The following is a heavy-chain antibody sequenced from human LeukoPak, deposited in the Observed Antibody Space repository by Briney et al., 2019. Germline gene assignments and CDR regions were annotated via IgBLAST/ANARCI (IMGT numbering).Heavy chain of an antibody. CDR2: ISWNSGSI. Sequence: PGRSLRLSCAASGFTFSTYAIHWVRQAPGKGLEWVSGISWNSGSIGYADSVKGRFTISRDNAKNSLYLQMNSLRAEDTALYYCAKVPYDSSGSDSYYFDYWGQGTLVTVSS. CDR1: GFTFSTYA. J-gene: IGHJ4*02. CDR3: AKVPYDSSGSDSYYFDY. D-gene: IGHD3-22*01. V-gene: IGHV3-9*01.